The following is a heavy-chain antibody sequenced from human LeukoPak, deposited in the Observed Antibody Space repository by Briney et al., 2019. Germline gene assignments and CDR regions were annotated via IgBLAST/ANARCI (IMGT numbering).Heavy chain of an antibody. CDR2: IIPIFGTA. CDR3: ARGHTMTDAFDI. J-gene: IGHJ3*02. Sequence: ASVKVSCKASGGTFSSYAISWVRQATGQGLEWMGGIIPIFGTANYAQKFQGGLTITTDESTSTAYMELSSLRSEDTAVYYCARGHTMTDAFDIWGQGTMVTVSS. V-gene: IGHV1-69*05. D-gene: IGHD3-22*01. CDR1: GGTFSSYA.